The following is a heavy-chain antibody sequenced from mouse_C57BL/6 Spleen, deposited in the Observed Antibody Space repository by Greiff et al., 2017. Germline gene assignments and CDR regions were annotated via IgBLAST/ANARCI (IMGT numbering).Heavy chain of an antibody. J-gene: IGHJ4*01. CDR1: GYTFTSYW. Sequence: QVQLQQPGAELVRPGSSVKLSCKASGYTFTSYWMHWVKQRPIQGLEWIGNIDPSDSETHYNQKFKDKATLTVDKSSSTAYLQLSSLTSEDSAVYYCARRDDGYNDYYAMDYWGQGTSGTVSS. CDR2: IDPSDSET. CDR3: ARRDDGYNDYYAMDY. D-gene: IGHD2-3*01. V-gene: IGHV1-52*01.